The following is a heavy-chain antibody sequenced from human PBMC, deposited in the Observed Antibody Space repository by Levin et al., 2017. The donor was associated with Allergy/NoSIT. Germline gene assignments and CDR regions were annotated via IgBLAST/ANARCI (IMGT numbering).Heavy chain of an antibody. CDR2: ISSSSSYI. V-gene: IGHV3-21*01. CDR1: GFTFSSYS. Sequence: GGSLRLSCAASGFTFSSYSMNWVRQAPGKGLEWVSSISSSSSYIYYADSVKGRFTISRDNAKNSLYLQMNSLRAEDTAVYYCARDGPPTWSYWYFDLWGRGTLVTVSS. CDR3: ARDGPPTWSYWYFDL. J-gene: IGHJ2*01. D-gene: IGHD2-8*02.